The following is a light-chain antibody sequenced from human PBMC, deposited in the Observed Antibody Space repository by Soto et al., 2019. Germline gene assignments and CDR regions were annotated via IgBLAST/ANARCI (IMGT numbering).Light chain of an antibody. J-gene: IGLJ3*02. CDR1: SSNIGAGYD. CDR3: QSYDRSLSGTV. Sequence: QAVVTRPPSVSGAPGQRVTISCTGSSSNIGAGYDVHWYKQLPGTAPKLLIFGNNNRPSGVPDRFSGSKFGPSASLAITGLQDDDEADYYCQSYDRSLSGTVLGGGTKLTVL. CDR2: GNN. V-gene: IGLV1-40*01.